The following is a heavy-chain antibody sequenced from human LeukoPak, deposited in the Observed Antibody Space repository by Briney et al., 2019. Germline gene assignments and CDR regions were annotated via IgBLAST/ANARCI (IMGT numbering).Heavy chain of an antibody. J-gene: IGHJ4*02. CDR3: ARGVIRYFDWLRSPYFDY. CDR2: IYYSGST. D-gene: IGHD3-9*01. V-gene: IGHV4-31*03. CDR1: GGSISSGGYY. Sequence: SETLSLTCTVSGGSISSGGYYWSWIRQHPGKGLEWIGYIYYSGSTYYNPSLKSRVTISVDTSKNQFSLKLSSVTAADTAVYYCARGVIRYFDWLRSPYFDYWGRGTLVTVSS.